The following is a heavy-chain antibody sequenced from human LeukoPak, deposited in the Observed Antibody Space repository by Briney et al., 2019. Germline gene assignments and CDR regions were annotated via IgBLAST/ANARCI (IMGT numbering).Heavy chain of an antibody. CDR1: GFTFSSYA. V-gene: IGHV3-23*01. CDR2: ISGSGGST. J-gene: IGHJ4*02. D-gene: IGHD3-22*01. CDR3: ARESDSGGYRFDY. Sequence: GGSLRLSCAASGFTFSSYAMSWVRQAPGKGLEWVSAISGSGGSTYYADSVKGRFTISRDNSKNTLYLQMNSLRAEDTAVYHCARESDSGGYRFDYWGQGSLVTVSS.